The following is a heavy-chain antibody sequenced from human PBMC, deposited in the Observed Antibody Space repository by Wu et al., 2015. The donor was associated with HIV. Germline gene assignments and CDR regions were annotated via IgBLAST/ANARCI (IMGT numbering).Heavy chain of an antibody. V-gene: IGHV1-2*02. CDR3: ARTLFFGELSDPHY. CDR2: INPKSGGT. J-gene: IGHJ4*02. CDR1: GYTFTGHY. Sequence: QLQLVQSGAEVKKPGASVNVSCKASGYTFTGHYVHWVRQAPGEGLQWMGWINPKSGGTNYAQNFQGRVTMTRDTSISTAYMELSRLTSDDTAIYYCARTLFFGELSDPHYWGQGTLVTVSS. D-gene: IGHD3-3*01.